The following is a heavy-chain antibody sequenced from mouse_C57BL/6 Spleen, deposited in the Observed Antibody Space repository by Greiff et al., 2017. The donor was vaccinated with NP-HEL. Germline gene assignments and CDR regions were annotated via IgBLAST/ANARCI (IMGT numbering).Heavy chain of an antibody. CDR2: IWSGGST. CDR3: ARIYYYGSWYFDV. CDR1: GFSLTSYG. J-gene: IGHJ1*03. D-gene: IGHD1-1*01. V-gene: IGHV2-2*01. Sequence: VKLMESGPGLVQPSQSLSITCTVSGFSLTSYGVHWVRQSPGKGLEWLGVIWSGGSTDYNAAFISRLSISKDNSKSQDFFKMNSLQADDTAIYYCARIYYYGSWYFDVWGTGTTVTVSS.